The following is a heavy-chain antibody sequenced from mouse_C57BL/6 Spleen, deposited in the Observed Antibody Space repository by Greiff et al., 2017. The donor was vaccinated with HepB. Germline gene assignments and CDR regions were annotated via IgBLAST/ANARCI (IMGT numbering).Heavy chain of an antibody. D-gene: IGHD1-1*02. V-gene: IGHV1-62-2*01. J-gene: IGHJ2*01. CDR3: SRHEYNIAHGHHAGHFHH. CDR2: FYPGSGSI. CDR1: GYTFTEDT. Sequence: QVQLQQSGAGLVKPGASVKLSCKASGYTFTEDTIHWVKRRSGQGLEWIGWFYPGSGSIKYNEKFKDKATLTADKSSSTVYIELSRLTSADSAVYFFSRHEYNIAHGHHAGHFHHWGQRTPLTVSS.